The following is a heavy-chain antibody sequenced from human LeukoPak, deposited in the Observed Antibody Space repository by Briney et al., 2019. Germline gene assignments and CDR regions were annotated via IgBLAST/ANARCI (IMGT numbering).Heavy chain of an antibody. CDR1: GGTFSNCA. J-gene: IGHJ4*02. CDR3: ARGGGWYERRGDY. Sequence: SVKVSCKASGGTFSNCAVSWVRQAPGQGLEWMGRVIPILGIADYAQRFQGRVTFSADKSTGTAYMEVNSLRSGDTAVYYCARGGGWYERRGDYWGQGTLVTVSS. CDR2: VIPILGIA. D-gene: IGHD6-19*01. V-gene: IGHV1-69*04.